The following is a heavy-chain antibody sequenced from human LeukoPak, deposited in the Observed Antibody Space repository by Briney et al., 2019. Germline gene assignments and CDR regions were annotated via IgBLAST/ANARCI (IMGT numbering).Heavy chain of an antibody. Sequence: ASVKVSCKASGGTFSSYAISWVRQAPGQGLEWMGRIIPIFGTANYAQKFQGRLTITTDESTSTAYMELSSLRSEDTAVYYCARGSLGLYYYDSSGYVYFDYWGQGTLVTVSS. D-gene: IGHD3-22*01. CDR2: IIPIFGTA. CDR3: ARGSLGLYYYDSSGYVYFDY. CDR1: GGTFSSYA. J-gene: IGHJ4*02. V-gene: IGHV1-69*05.